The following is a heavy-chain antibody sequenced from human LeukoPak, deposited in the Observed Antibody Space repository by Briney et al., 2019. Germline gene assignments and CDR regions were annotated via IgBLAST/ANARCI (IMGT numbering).Heavy chain of an antibody. CDR2: INSDGSST. J-gene: IGHJ5*02. V-gene: IGHV3-74*01. CDR3: AKDLRLGYCSSTSCRSDP. CDR1: GFTFSSYR. Sequence: PGGSLRLSCAASGFTFSSYRMHWVRQAPGKGLVWVSRINSDGSSTSYADSVKGRFTISRDNSKNTLYLQMNSLRAEDTAVYYCAKDLRLGYCSSTSCRSDPWGQGTLVTVSS. D-gene: IGHD2-2*01.